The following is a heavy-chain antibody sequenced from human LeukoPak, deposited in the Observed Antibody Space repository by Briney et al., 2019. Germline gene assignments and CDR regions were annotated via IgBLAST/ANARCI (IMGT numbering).Heavy chain of an antibody. CDR2: IYYSGST. Sequence: SETLSLTCTVSGGSISSYYWSWIRQPPGKGLEWIGYIYYSGSTNYNPSLKSRVTISVDTSKNQFSLKLSSVTAADTAVYYCARRTPYSDSSGYYYYYFDYWGQGTLVTVSS. CDR1: GGSISSYY. D-gene: IGHD3-22*01. CDR3: ARRTPYSDSSGYYYYYFDY. J-gene: IGHJ4*02. V-gene: IGHV4-59*01.